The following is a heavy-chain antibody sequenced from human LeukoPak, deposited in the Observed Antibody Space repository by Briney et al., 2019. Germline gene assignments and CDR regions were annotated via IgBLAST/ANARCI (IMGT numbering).Heavy chain of an antibody. V-gene: IGHV3-30-3*01. CDR1: GFTFSSYA. D-gene: IGHD6-19*01. CDR2: ISYDGSNK. J-gene: IGHJ4*02. CDR3: AKAFVPGEYSSGESLDY. Sequence: GGSLRLSCAASGFTFSSYAMHWVRQAPGKGLEWVAVISYDGSNKYYADSVKGRFTISRDNSKNTLYLQMNSLRAEDTAVYYCAKAFVPGEYSSGESLDYWGQGTLVTVSS.